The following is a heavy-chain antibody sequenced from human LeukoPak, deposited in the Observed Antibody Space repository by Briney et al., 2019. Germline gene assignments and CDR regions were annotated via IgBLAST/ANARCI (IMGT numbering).Heavy chain of an antibody. D-gene: IGHD3-22*01. CDR2: ISSSSSTI. J-gene: IGHJ4*02. Sequence: PGGSLRLSCAASGFTFSSYSMNWVRQAPGKGLEWVSYISSSSSTIYYADSVKGRFTISRDNAKNSLYLQMNSLRAEDTAVYYCARSRGLYYDSSGYYRETYYFGYWGQGTLVTVSS. CDR3: ARSRGLYYDSSGYYRETYYFGY. V-gene: IGHV3-48*01. CDR1: GFTFSSYS.